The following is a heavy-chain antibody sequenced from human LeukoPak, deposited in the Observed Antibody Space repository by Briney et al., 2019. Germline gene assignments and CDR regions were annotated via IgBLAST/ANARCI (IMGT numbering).Heavy chain of an antibody. CDR2: INPNSGGT. J-gene: IGHJ6*02. D-gene: IGHD1-1*01. CDR3: ARDFLGTYYYGMDV. Sequence: GASVKVSCKASGYTFTGYYMHWVRQAPGQGLEWMGWINPNSGGTNYAQKFQGRVTMTRDTSISTAYMELSRLRSDDTAVYYCARDFLGTYYYGMDVWGQGTTVTVSS. CDR1: GYTFTGYY. V-gene: IGHV1-2*02.